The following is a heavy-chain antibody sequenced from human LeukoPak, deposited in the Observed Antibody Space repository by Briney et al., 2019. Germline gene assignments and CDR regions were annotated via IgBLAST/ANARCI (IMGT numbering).Heavy chain of an antibody. CDR3: ARHEYSGSYYGLSWFDP. Sequence: SETLSLSCTVSGGSISSSGYYWGWIRQPPGKGLEWIASIYYSGSTYYNPSLKSRVTISVDTSKNQLSLKLSSLTAADTAVYYCARHEYSGSYYGLSWFDPWGQGTLVTVPS. J-gene: IGHJ5*02. CDR1: GGSISSSGYY. D-gene: IGHD1-26*01. V-gene: IGHV4-39*01. CDR2: IYYSGST.